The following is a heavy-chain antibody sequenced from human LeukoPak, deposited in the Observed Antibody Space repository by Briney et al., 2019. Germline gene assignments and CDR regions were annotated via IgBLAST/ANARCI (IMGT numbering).Heavy chain of an antibody. J-gene: IGHJ6*03. CDR1: GGSISSYY. CDR2: IYTSGST. V-gene: IGHV4-4*07. Sequence: SETLSLTCTVSGGSISSYYWSWIRQPAGKGLEWIGRIYTSGSTNYNPSLKSRVTMSVDTSKDQFSLKLSSVTAADTAVYYCARVPYGDYGFHYYMDVWGKGTTVTVSS. CDR3: ARVPYGDYGFHYYMDV. D-gene: IGHD4-17*01.